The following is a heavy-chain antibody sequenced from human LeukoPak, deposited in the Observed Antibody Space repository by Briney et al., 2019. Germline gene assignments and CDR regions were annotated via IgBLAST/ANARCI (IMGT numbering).Heavy chain of an antibody. Sequence: GGSLRLSCAASGFIFSSYGMHWVRQAPGKGLEWVAVIWYDGSNKYYADSVKGRFTISRDNSKNTLYLQMNSLRAEDTAVYYCARDKGDYDTSGSLFVFGGQGTLVTVSS. CDR3: ARDKGDYDTSGSLFVF. J-gene: IGHJ4*02. CDR2: IWYDGSNK. CDR1: GFIFSSYG. V-gene: IGHV3-33*01. D-gene: IGHD3-22*01.